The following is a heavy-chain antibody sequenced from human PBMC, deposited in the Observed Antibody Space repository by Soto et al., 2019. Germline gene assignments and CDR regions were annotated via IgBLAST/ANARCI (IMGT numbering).Heavy chain of an antibody. CDR2: INHSGST. V-gene: IGHV4-34*01. J-gene: IGHJ1*01. Sequence: PETLSLTCAVYGGSFSGYYWSWIRQPPGKGLEWIGEINHSGSTNYNPSLKSRVTISVDTSKNQFSLKLSSVTAADTAVYYCARRLVATTPWGQGTLVTVSS. CDR3: ARRLVATTP. D-gene: IGHD5-12*01. CDR1: GGSFSGYY.